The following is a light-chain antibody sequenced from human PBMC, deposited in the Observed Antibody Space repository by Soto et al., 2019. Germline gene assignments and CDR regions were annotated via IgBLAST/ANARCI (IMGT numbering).Light chain of an antibody. CDR3: NSYRHSTTLV. CDR2: EVS. V-gene: IGLV2-14*01. Sequence: QSGLTQPASGCGTTGQSITISCTGTSSDVGGYNSVSWFQQHPSKAPKLIIYEVSHRPSGVSIRFSGSKSGNTASLTISGLQAEDEADYYCNSYRHSTTLVFGTGTKVTVL. J-gene: IGLJ1*01. CDR1: SSDVGGYNS.